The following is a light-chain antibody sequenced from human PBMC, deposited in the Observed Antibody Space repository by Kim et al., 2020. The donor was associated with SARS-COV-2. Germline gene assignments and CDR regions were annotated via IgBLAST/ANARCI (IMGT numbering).Light chain of an antibody. CDR1: QSISSS. Sequence: LSPGERVTLSCRASQSISSSLAWYQQKPGQAPRLLMYDASNRATGIPARFSGTGSGTDFTLTISSLEPEDFAVYYCQQRSNWPITFGQGTRLEIK. CDR3: QQRSNWPIT. V-gene: IGKV3-11*01. J-gene: IGKJ5*01. CDR2: DAS.